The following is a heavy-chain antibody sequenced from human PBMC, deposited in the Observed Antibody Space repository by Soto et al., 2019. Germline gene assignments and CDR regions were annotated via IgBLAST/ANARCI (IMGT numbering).Heavy chain of an antibody. CDR3: AKHDYGGNIVFDY. CDR2: ISSSGTTT. Sequence: EVQVLESGGGLVQPGGSLRLSCAASGFTFSSYAMSWVRQAPGKGLEWISAISSSGTTTYYADSVKGRFTISRDNSKNTLYLQMNSLRAEDTAVYYCAKHDYGGNIVFDYWGQGTLVTVSS. D-gene: IGHD4-17*01. J-gene: IGHJ4*02. V-gene: IGHV3-23*01. CDR1: GFTFSSYA.